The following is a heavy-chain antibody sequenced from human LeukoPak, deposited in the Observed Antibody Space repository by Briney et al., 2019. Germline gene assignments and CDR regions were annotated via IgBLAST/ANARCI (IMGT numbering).Heavy chain of an antibody. Sequence: GGSLRLSCAASGFTLDDYGMSWFRQAPGKGLEWVSGIGWSGSSTGYADSVKGRFTISIDNAKNSLYLQLNSLRAEDTAFYYCARDRASGWYRGDYDYWGQGTLVTVSP. CDR2: IGWSGSST. V-gene: IGHV3-20*04. CDR3: ARDRASGWYRGDYDY. CDR1: GFTLDDYG. D-gene: IGHD6-19*01. J-gene: IGHJ4*02.